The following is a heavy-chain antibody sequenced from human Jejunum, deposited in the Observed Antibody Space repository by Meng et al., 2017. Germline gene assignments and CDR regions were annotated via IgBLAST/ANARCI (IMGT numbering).Heavy chain of an antibody. CDR3: AATTGYNSGNQEDFVY. D-gene: IGHD3-9*01. Sequence: SETLSLTCVVSAASISSGSSHWNWIRQPAGKGLEWIGRIDTSGTTYFNPSLKSRVTISFDTSKKQLSLRLSSVTAADTAVYYCAATTGYNSGNQEDFVYWGQGTRVTGSS. V-gene: IGHV4-61*02. J-gene: IGHJ4*02. CDR2: IDTSGTT. CDR1: AASISSGSSH.